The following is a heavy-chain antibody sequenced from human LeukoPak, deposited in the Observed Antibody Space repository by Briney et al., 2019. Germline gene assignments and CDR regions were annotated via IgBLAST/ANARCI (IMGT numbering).Heavy chain of an antibody. Sequence: PGGSLRLSCAASGFTFSSYSMNWVRQAPGKGLEWVAVIWYDGSNKYYADSVKGRFTISRDNSKNTLYLQMNSLRAEDTAVYYCARGYCSGGSCPRYYFDYWGQGTLVTVSS. CDR3: ARGYCSGGSCPRYYFDY. CDR2: IWYDGSNK. J-gene: IGHJ4*02. CDR1: GFTFSSYS. D-gene: IGHD2-15*01. V-gene: IGHV3-33*08.